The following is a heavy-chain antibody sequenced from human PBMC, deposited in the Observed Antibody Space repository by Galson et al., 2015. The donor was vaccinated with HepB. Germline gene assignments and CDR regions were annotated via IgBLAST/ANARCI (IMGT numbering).Heavy chain of an antibody. CDR1: GFTFSSYW. J-gene: IGHJ4*02. CDR3: ARDRGIAAAATGIDY. Sequence: SLRLSCAASGFTFSSYWMSWVRQAPGKGLEWVANIKQDGSEKYYVDSVKGRFTISRDNAKNSLYLQMNSLRAEDTAVYYCARDRGIAAAATGIDYWGQGTLVTVSS. CDR2: IKQDGSEK. D-gene: IGHD6-13*01. V-gene: IGHV3-7*01.